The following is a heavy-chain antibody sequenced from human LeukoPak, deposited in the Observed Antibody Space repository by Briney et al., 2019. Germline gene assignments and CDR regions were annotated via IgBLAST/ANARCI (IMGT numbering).Heavy chain of an antibody. J-gene: IGHJ4*02. V-gene: IGHV3-53*01. CDR1: GFSVSANY. D-gene: IGHD2/OR15-2a*01. Sequence: PGGSLRLSCAASGFSVSANYMSWVRQAPGKGLEWVSVIYSGGGTYYADSVKGRFTFSRDRSKNTVSLQMNSLRAEDTAVYYCATGLYEYFDYWGQGTLVTVSS. CDR3: ATGLYEYFDY. CDR2: IYSGGGT.